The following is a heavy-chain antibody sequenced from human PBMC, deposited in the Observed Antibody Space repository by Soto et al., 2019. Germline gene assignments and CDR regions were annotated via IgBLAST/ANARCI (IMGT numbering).Heavy chain of an antibody. CDR3: ARVRPLDYNFDY. CDR2: IYYSGST. V-gene: IGHV4-59*01. D-gene: IGHD4-4*01. CDR1: GGSISSYY. J-gene: IGHJ4*02. Sequence: SETLSLTCTVSGGSISSYYWSWIRQPPGKGLEWIGYIYYSGSTNYNPSLKSRVTISVDTSKNQFSLKLSSVTAADTAVYYCARVRPLDYNFDYWGQGTLVTVSS.